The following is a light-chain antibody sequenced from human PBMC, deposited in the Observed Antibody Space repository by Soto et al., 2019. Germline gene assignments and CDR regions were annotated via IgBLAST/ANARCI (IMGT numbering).Light chain of an antibody. CDR2: GSS. CDR1: QSVSSN. J-gene: IGKJ1*01. CDR3: QQGITWLVT. V-gene: IGKV3-15*01. Sequence: EIVMTQSPATLSVSPGERATLSCRASQSVSSNLAWYQQKPGQAPRLLIYGSSTRATGIPARFSGSGSGTEFTLTIGSLQSEDFAVYYCQQGITWLVTFGQGTKVEIK.